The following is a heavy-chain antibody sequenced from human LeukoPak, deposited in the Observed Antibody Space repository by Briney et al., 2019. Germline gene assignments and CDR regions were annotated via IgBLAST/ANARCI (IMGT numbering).Heavy chain of an antibody. CDR3: ARSHGLY. Sequence: SETLSLTCTVSGGSFSGYLWSWIRQPPGKGLEWIGYISNSGSTNYSPSLKSRVSISLDTSRNQFSLQLSSVTAADTAVYYCARSHGLYWGQGTLVTVSS. D-gene: IGHD4-17*01. V-gene: IGHV4-59*13. CDR2: ISNSGST. CDR1: GGSFSGYL. J-gene: IGHJ4*02.